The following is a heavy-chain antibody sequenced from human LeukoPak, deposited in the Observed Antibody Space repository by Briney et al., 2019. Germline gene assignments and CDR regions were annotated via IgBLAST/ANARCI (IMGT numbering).Heavy chain of an antibody. CDR2: IKSKTDGGTT. D-gene: IGHD2-21*01. CDR1: GFTFSNAW. Sequence: PGGSLRLSCAASGFTFSNAWMSWVRQAPGKGLEWVGRIKSKTDGGTTDYAAPVKGRFTISRDDSKNTLYLQMNSLKTEDTAVYYCTTGVIPPYYYYMDVWGKGTTVTVSS. CDR3: TTGVIPPYYYYMDV. V-gene: IGHV3-15*01. J-gene: IGHJ6*03.